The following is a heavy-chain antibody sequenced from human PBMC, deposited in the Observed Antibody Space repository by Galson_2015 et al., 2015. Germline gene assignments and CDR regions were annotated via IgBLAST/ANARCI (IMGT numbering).Heavy chain of an antibody. CDR1: GGTFSSYA. Sequence: SVKVSCKASGGTFSSYAISWVRQAPGQGLGWMGGIIPIFGTANYAQKFQGRVTITADESTSTAYMELSSLRSEDTAVYYCARGVVRGVISPILLYNWFDPWGQGTLVTVSS. V-gene: IGHV1-69*13. J-gene: IGHJ5*02. CDR3: ARGVVRGVISPILLYNWFDP. D-gene: IGHD3-10*01. CDR2: IIPIFGTA.